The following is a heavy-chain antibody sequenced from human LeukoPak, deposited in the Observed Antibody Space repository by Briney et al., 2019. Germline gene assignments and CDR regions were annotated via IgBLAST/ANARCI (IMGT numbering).Heavy chain of an antibody. V-gene: IGHV3-23*01. CDR3: AKVRGYGGQRREIFDY. CDR1: GFTFSTYA. J-gene: IGHJ4*02. CDR2: TRGGGSGS. D-gene: IGHD4-23*01. Sequence: GGSLRRSCAASGFTFSTYAMTWVRNAPGKGLEWVSSTRGGGSGSSYADSVKGRFTISRDNSKNTLYLQMNSLRAEDTAVYYGAKVRGYGGQRREIFDYGGQGTLVTVSS.